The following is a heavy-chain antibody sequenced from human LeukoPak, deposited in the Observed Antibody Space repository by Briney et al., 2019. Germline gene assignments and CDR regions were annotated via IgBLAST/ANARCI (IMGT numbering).Heavy chain of an antibody. J-gene: IGHJ4*02. CDR2: ISSSSTYT. CDR3: ARDPLYYYDSSGYD. Sequence: GGSLRLSCAGSGFTFSSYAMGWVRQAPGKGLEWVSSISSSSTYTYYAGSVKGRFTISRDNAKNSLYLQLNSLRAEDTAIYYCARDPLYYYDSSGYDWGQGTLVTVSS. D-gene: IGHD3-22*01. V-gene: IGHV3-21*01. CDR1: GFTFSSYA.